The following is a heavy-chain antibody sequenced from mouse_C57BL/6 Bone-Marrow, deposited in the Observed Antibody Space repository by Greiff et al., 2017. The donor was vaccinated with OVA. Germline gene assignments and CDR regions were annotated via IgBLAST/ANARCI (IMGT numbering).Heavy chain of an antibody. D-gene: IGHD2-5*01. CDR3: TRPGYYSNYVWFAY. J-gene: IGHJ3*01. CDR1: GFNIKDDY. CDR2: IDPENGDT. Sequence: EVHLVESGAELVRPGASVKLSCTASGFNIKDDYMHWVKQRPEQGLEWIGWIDPENGDTEYASKFQGKATITADTSSNTAYLQLSSLTSEDTAVYYCTRPGYYSNYVWFAYWGQGTLVTVSA. V-gene: IGHV14-4*01.